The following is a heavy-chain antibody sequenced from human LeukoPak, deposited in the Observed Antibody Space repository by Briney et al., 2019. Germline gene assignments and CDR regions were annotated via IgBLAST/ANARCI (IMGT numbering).Heavy chain of an antibody. Sequence: GESLKISRKGSGYTFTNYYIGWVRQTPGKGLEWMGIISPGDSDARYSPSFQGQVTISADKSISTAYLRWSSLKASDTAMYYCARRYCSSTSCNPYFFDYGGQGTLVTVSS. D-gene: IGHD2-2*01. J-gene: IGHJ4*02. CDR1: GYTFTNYY. CDR2: ISPGDSDA. V-gene: IGHV5-51*01. CDR3: ARRYCSSTSCNPYFFDY.